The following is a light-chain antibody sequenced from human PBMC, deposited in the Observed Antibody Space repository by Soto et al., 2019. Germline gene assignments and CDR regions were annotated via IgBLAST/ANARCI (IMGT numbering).Light chain of an antibody. Sequence: DIQMTQSPSSLSASVGDRVTITFRASHKISNYLSWYQQKPGKAPKLLIYKASTLKSGVPSRFSGSGSGTEFTLTISSLQPDDFATYYCQHYNSYSEAFGQGTKVDNK. CDR1: HKISNY. J-gene: IGKJ1*01. CDR2: KAS. CDR3: QHYNSYSEA. V-gene: IGKV1-5*03.